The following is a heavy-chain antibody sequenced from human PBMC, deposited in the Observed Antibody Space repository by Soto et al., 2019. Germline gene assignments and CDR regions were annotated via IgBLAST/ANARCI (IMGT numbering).Heavy chain of an antibody. CDR1: GGSISSSSYY. CDR3: ARLALGYSSGQTSGAFDI. J-gene: IGHJ3*02. V-gene: IGHV4-39*01. CDR2: IYYSGST. Sequence: SETLSLTCTVSGGSISSSSYYWGWIRQPPGKGLEWIGSIYYSGSTYYNPSLKSRVTISVDTSKNQFSLKLSSVTAADTAVYYCARLALGYSSGQTSGAFDIWGQGTMVTVSS. D-gene: IGHD6-19*01.